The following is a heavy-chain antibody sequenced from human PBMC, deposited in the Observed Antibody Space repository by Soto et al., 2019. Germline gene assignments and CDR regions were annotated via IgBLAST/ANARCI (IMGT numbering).Heavy chain of an antibody. J-gene: IGHJ4*02. CDR3: AKSPIRITMVPI. V-gene: IGHV3-23*01. CDR2: ISGSGGST. CDR1: GFTFSSYA. Sequence: GSLRLSCAASGFTFSSYAMSWVRQAPGKGLEWVSAISGSGGSTYYADSVKGRFTISRDNSKNTLYLQMNSLRAEDTAVYYCAKSPIRITMVPIWGQGTLVTVSS. D-gene: IGHD3-10*01.